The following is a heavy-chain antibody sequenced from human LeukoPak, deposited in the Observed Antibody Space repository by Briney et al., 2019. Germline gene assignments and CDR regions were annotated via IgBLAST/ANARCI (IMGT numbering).Heavy chain of an antibody. Sequence: SETLSLTCTVSGGSISSYYWSWIRQPAGKGLEWIGRIYTSGSTNYNPSLKSRVTMSVDTSKNQFSLRLRFVTAADTAIYYCARLIGTSYYFYDVDVWGQGTTVTVSS. J-gene: IGHJ6*02. CDR2: IYTSGST. CDR3: ARLIGTSYYFYDVDV. CDR1: GGSISSYY. D-gene: IGHD4-23*01. V-gene: IGHV4-4*07.